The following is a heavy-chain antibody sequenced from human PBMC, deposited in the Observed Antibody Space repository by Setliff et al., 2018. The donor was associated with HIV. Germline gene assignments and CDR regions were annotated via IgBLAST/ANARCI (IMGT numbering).Heavy chain of an antibody. D-gene: IGHD1-26*01. J-gene: IGHJ5*02. CDR2: IYHSGST. Sequence: PSETLSLTCAVSGGSISSDNWWSWVRQPPGKGLEWIGEIYHSGSTNYSPSLKSRVTISVDTSKNQFSLKLSSVTAADTAVYYCARGVRVGPTTTANWFDPWGQGTLVTVSS. CDR3: ARGVRVGPTTTANWFDP. V-gene: IGHV4-4*02. CDR1: GGSISSDNW.